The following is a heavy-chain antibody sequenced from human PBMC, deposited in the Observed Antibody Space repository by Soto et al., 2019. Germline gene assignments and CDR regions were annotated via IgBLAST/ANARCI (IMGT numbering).Heavy chain of an antibody. CDR3: ARPTFYCSGGSCYRNWFDP. J-gene: IGHJ5*02. Sequence: QLQLQESGPGLVKPSETLSLTCTVSGGSISSSSYYWGWIRQPPGKGLEWIGSIYYSGSTYYNPSLKSRVTISVDTSKNQCSLKLSSVTAADTAVYYCARPTFYCSGGSCYRNWFDPWGQGTLVTVSS. D-gene: IGHD2-15*01. V-gene: IGHV4-39*01. CDR1: GGSISSSSYY. CDR2: IYYSGST.